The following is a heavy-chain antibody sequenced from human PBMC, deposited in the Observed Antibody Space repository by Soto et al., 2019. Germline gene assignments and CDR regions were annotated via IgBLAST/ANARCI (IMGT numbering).Heavy chain of an antibody. V-gene: IGHV3-49*03. CDR3: TRDEVITISPYSSSSGYFDY. CDR2: IRSKAYGGTT. J-gene: IGHJ4*02. CDR1: GFTFGDYA. D-gene: IGHD6-6*01. Sequence: GSLRLSCTASGFTFGDYAMSWFRQAPGKGLEWVGFIRSKAYGGTTEYAASVKGRFTISRDDSKSIAYLQMNSLKTEDTAVYYCTRDEVITISPYSSSSGYFDYWGQGTLVTVSS.